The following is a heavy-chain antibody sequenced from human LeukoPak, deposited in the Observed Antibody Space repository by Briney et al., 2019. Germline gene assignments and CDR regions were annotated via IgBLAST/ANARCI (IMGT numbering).Heavy chain of an antibody. Sequence: GGSLRLSCAASGFTFSSYSMNWVRQAPGKGLEWVSSISSSSSYIYYADSVKGRFTISRDNAKNSLYLQMNSLRAEDTAVYYCAHFLTYYYGSGSHGDYWGQGTLVTVSS. CDR3: AHFLTYYYGSGSHGDY. J-gene: IGHJ4*02. CDR1: GFTFSSYS. CDR2: ISSSSSYI. V-gene: IGHV3-21*01. D-gene: IGHD3-10*01.